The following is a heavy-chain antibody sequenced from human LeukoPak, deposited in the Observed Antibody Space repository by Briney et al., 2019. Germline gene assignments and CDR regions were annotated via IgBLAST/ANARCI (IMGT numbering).Heavy chain of an antibody. Sequence: PGRSLRLSCAASGFTFSDFGMHWVRQAPGKGLEWVAVIWYDGTNKYYADSVKGRFTISRDNSKNTLYLQMNSLRVEDTAVYYCAGGYSYADYWGQGTQVTDSS. V-gene: IGHV3-33*01. CDR1: GFTFSDFG. CDR3: AGGYSYADY. CDR2: IWYDGTNK. J-gene: IGHJ4*02. D-gene: IGHD5-18*01.